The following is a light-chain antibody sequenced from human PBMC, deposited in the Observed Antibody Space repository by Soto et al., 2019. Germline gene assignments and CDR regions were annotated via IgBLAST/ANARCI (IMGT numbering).Light chain of an antibody. Sequence: DIQMTQSPSTLSASVGYIVTITFRASQSISSWLAWYQQKPGKAPKLLIYDASSLESGVPSRFSGSGSGTEFTLTISSLQPDDFATYYCQQYNSYRTFGQGTKVDI. CDR3: QQYNSYRT. V-gene: IGKV1-5*01. CDR1: QSISSW. J-gene: IGKJ1*01. CDR2: DAS.